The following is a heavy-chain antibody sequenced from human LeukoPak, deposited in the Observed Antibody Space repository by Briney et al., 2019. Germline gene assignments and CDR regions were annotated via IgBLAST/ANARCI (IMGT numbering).Heavy chain of an antibody. CDR1: GFTFSSYG. D-gene: IGHD6-13*01. CDR3: AKPLTSRIAAVDY. Sequence: HPGGSLRLSCAASGFTFSSYGMSWVRRAPGKGLEWVSAISTSGGSTYYADSVEGRFTISRDNSKNTLYLQMNSLRAEDTAVYYCAKPLTSRIAAVDYWGQGTLVTVSS. J-gene: IGHJ4*02. CDR2: ISTSGGST. V-gene: IGHV3-23*01.